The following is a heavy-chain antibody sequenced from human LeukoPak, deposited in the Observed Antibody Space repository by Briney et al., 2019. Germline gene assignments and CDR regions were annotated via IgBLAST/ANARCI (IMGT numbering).Heavy chain of an antibody. J-gene: IGHJ4*02. V-gene: IGHV4-4*07. CDR3: ARIPSGSYNQYDY. CDR1: GGSISSYD. D-gene: IGHD1-26*01. CDR2: IYTSGST. Sequence: SETLSLTCTVSGGSISSYDWGWIRQPAGKGLEWIGRIYTSGSTNYNPSLKSRVTMSVDTSKNQFSLYLSSVTAADTAVYYCARIPSGSYNQYDYWGQGTLVSVSS.